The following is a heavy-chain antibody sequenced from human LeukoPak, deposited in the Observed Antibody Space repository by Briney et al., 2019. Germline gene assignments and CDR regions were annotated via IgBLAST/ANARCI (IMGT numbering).Heavy chain of an antibody. CDR2: ISGSGGST. V-gene: IGHV3-23*01. J-gene: IGHJ6*04. CDR3: AKSGGGSRSYYYYYYGMDV. Sequence: PGGSLRLSCAASGFTFSSYAMSWVRQAPGKGLEWVSAISGSGGSTYYADSVKGRFTISRDNSKNTLYLQMNSLRAEDTAVYYCAKSGGGSRSYYYYYYGMDVWGKGTMVTVSS. CDR1: GFTFSSYA. D-gene: IGHD3-10*01.